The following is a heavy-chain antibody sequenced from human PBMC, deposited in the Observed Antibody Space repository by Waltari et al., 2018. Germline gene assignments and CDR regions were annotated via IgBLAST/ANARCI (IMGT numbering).Heavy chain of an antibody. D-gene: IGHD2-21*02. CDR2: IYYTGST. V-gene: IGHV4-59*01. J-gene: IGHJ5*02. CDR1: GGSISGIS. Sequence: QGQLQGQGRSPLEPSPTLSQIRTAAGGSISGISWSWVRQPPGKGLDWIGYIYYTGSTNFNPSLKSRVTMSVDTSKNQFSLKLSSVTAADTAFYYCARGGGGDWEWFDPWGQGTLVTVSS. CDR3: ARGGGGDWEWFDP.